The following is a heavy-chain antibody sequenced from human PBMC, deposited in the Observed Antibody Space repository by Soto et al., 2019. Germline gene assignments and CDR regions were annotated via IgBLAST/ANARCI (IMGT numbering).Heavy chain of an antibody. Sequence: GESLKISCKGSGYSFISYWISWVRQMPGKGLEWMGRIDPSDSYTNYSPSFQGHVTISADKSISTAYLQWSSLKASDTAMYYCARTRRWPSTYYDFWSGYLYGMDVWGQGTTVTSP. CDR1: GYSFISYW. D-gene: IGHD3-3*01. J-gene: IGHJ6*02. CDR2: IDPSDSYT. V-gene: IGHV5-10-1*01. CDR3: ARTRRWPSTYYDFWSGYLYGMDV.